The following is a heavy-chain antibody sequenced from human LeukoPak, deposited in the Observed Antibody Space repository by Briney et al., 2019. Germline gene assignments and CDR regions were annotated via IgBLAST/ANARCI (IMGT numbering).Heavy chain of an antibody. J-gene: IGHJ4*02. V-gene: IGHV4-39*07. CDR3: ARKRTGDRGYYFDY. Sequence: PSETLSLTCTVSGGSISSSSCYWGWIRQPPGKGLEWIGSIYYSGSTYYNPSLKSRVTISVDTSKNQFSLKVSSVTAADTAVYYCARKRTGDRGYYFDYWGQGTLVTVSS. D-gene: IGHD1-1*01. CDR2: IYYSGST. CDR1: GGSISSSSCY.